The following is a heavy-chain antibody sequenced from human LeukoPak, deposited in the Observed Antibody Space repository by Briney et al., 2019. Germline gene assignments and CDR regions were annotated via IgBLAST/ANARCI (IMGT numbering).Heavy chain of an antibody. CDR1: GGSFSGYY. J-gene: IGHJ4*02. Sequence: SETLSLTCAVYGGSFSGYYWSWIRQPPGKGLEWIGEINHSGSTNYNPSLKSRVTISVDTSKNQFSLKLFSVTAADTAVYYCARDSYYGSSRFVYWGQGTLVTVSS. CDR2: INHSGST. D-gene: IGHD3-22*01. CDR3: ARDSYYGSSRFVY. V-gene: IGHV4-34*01.